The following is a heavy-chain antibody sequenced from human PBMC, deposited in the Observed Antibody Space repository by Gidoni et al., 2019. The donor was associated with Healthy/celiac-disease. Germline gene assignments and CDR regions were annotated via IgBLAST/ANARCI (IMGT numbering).Heavy chain of an antibody. CDR1: GFTFSSYG. CDR3: AGIWRGY. V-gene: IGHV3-30*03. D-gene: IGHD3-3*01. J-gene: IGHJ4*02. Sequence: QVQLVESEGGVVQPGRSLRLSCSASGFTFSSYGMHWVRQAPGKGLEWVAVISYDGSNKYYADSVKGRFTISRDNSKNTLYLQMNSLRAEDTAVYYCAGIWRGYWGQGTLVTVSS. CDR2: ISYDGSNK.